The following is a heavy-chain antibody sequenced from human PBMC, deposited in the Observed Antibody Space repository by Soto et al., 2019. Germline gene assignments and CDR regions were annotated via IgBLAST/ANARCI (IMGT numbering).Heavy chain of an antibody. V-gene: IGHV1-69*02. CDR3: ARVINPWAFDI. Sequence: SVKVSCKASGGTFSSYTISWVRQAPGQGLEWMGRIIPILGIANYAQKFQGRVTITADKSTSTAYMELSSLRSEDTAVYYCARVINPWAFDIWGQGTMVTVSS. CDR2: IIPILGIA. CDR1: GGTFSSYT. J-gene: IGHJ3*02.